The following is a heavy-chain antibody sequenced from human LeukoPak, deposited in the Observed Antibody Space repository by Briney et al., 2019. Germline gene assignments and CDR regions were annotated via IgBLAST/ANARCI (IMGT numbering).Heavy chain of an antibody. J-gene: IGHJ4*02. V-gene: IGHV1-8*01. D-gene: IGHD4-17*01. CDR3: ARALGDYDTFDY. CDR2: MNPDSGNT. Sequence: ASVKVSCKASEYTFTSYDINWVRQATGQGLEWMGWMNPDSGNTGYAQKFQGRVTMTRDTSMSTAYMELSSLTFEDTAVYYCARALGDYDTFDYWGQGTLVTVSS. CDR1: EYTFTSYD.